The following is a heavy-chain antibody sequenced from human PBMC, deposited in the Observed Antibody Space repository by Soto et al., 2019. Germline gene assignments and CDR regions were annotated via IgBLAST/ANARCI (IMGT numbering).Heavy chain of an antibody. CDR1: GGSITSGGYY. CDR3: ARRVYGYYWYFDL. Sequence: QVQLQESGPGLVKPSQTLSLTCTVSGGSITSGGYYWNWIRQPPGKGLEWVGYIFYSGSPYYNPSLKSRITITLDTSKNQFSLRLSSVTAADTAVYYCARRVYGYYWYFDLWGRGTLVTVSS. V-gene: IGHV4-31*03. D-gene: IGHD5-18*01. J-gene: IGHJ2*01. CDR2: IFYSGSP.